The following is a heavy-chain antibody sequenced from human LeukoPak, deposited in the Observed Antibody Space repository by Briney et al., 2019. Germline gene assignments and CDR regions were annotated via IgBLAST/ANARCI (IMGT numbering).Heavy chain of an antibody. J-gene: IGHJ3*02. V-gene: IGHV1-58*01. CDR2: IVVGSGST. CDR3: AADRGAVAGNDI. D-gene: IGHD6-19*01. Sequence: GASVKVSCKASGFTLTSSDVQWVRQARGQRLEWIGWIVVGSGSTNYAQKFQERVTITRDMSTSTAYMELSSLRSEDTAVYYCAADRGAVAGNDIWDQGTMVTVSS. CDR1: GFTLTSSD.